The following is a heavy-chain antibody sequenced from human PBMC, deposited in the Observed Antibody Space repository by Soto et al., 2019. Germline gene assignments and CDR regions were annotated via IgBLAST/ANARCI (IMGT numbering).Heavy chain of an antibody. D-gene: IGHD3-10*01. CDR2: INHSGST. Sequence: SETLSLTCAVYGGSFSCYYWSWIRQPPGKGLEWIGEINHSGSTNYNPSLKSRVTISVDTSKNQFSLKLSSVTAADTAVYYCARVGRFLNWFDPWGQGTLVTVSS. CDR1: GGSFSCYY. CDR3: ARVGRFLNWFDP. J-gene: IGHJ5*02. V-gene: IGHV4-34*01.